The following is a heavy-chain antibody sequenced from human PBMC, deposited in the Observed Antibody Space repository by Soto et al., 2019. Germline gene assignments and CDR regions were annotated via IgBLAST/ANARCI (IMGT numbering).Heavy chain of an antibody. D-gene: IGHD5-18*01. J-gene: IGHJ4*02. CDR3: ARGYSYGPFDY. Sequence: LRLSCAASGFTFSSYGMHWVRQAPGKGLEWVAVIWYGGSNKYYADSVKGRFTISRDNSKNTLYLQMNSLRAEDTAVYYCARGYSYGPFDYWGQGTLVTVSS. CDR2: IWYGGSNK. CDR1: GFTFSSYG. V-gene: IGHV3-33*01.